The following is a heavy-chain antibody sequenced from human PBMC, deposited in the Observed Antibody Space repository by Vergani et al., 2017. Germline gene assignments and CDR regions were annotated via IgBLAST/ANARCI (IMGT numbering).Heavy chain of an antibody. J-gene: IGHJ4*02. Sequence: QVHLVQSGSELKRPGASVKVSCTASGYTFTSYAMHWVRQAPGQRLEWMGWINAGNGNTKYSQKFQGRVTITRDTSASTAYMELSSLRSEDTAVYYCAREGFYDYVWGSYRLRGGYYFDYWGQGTLVTVSS. V-gene: IGHV1-3*01. CDR3: AREGFYDYVWGSYRLRGGYYFDY. CDR2: INAGNGNT. D-gene: IGHD3-16*02. CDR1: GYTFTSYA.